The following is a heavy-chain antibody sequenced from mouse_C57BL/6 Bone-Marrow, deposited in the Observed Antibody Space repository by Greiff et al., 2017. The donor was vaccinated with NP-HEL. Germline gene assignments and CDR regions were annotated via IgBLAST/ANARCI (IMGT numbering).Heavy chain of an antibody. D-gene: IGHD2-3*01. CDR1: GYAFTNYL. J-gene: IGHJ4*01. V-gene: IGHV1-54*01. CDR3: ARGISYDGRAMDY. Sequence: QVQLKQSGAELVRPGTSVKVSCKASGYAFTNYLIEWVKQRPGQGLEWIGVINPGSGGTNYNEKFKGKATLTADKSSSTAYMQLSSLTSEDSAVYFCARGISYDGRAMDYWGQGTSVTGSS. CDR2: INPGSGGT.